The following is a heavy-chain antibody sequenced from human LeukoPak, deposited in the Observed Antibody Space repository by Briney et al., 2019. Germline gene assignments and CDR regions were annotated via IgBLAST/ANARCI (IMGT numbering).Heavy chain of an antibody. D-gene: IGHD1-26*01. J-gene: IGHJ4*02. CDR1: GYTFTDYY. CDR2: IDPNSGGT. CDR3: AGGNIGSYYTY. V-gene: IGHV1-2*02. Sequence: ASVKVSCKASGYTFTDYYMHWVRQAPGQGLEWMGWIDPNSGGTTFAQKFQGRVTMTRDTSISTVYMELSRLRSDDTAVFYCAGGNIGSYYTYWGQGTLVTVSS.